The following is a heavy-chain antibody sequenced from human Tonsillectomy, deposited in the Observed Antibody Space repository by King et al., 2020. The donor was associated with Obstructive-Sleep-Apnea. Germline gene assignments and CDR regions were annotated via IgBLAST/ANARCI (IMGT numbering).Heavy chain of an antibody. CDR3: ARSVVDGGALDY. J-gene: IGHJ4*02. V-gene: IGHV3-33*01. Sequence: VQLVESGGGVVQPGRSLRLSCAASGFTFSSYGMHWVRQAPGKGLEWVAVIWVVGSNKYYADSVKGRFTISRDNSKNTLYLQMNSPRAEDTAVYYCARSVVDGGALDYWGQGTLVTVSS. CDR2: IWVVGSNK. D-gene: IGHD4-23*01. CDR1: GFTFSSYG.